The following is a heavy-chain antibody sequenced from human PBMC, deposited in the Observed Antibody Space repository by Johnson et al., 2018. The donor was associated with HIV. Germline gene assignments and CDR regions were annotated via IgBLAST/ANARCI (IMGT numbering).Heavy chain of an antibody. Sequence: VQLVESGGGLIQPGGSLRLSCAASGFTVSTNYMSWVRQAPGKGLDWVSVIYSSGSTAYGDSVKGRFTISRDNAKNSLYLQMNSLGAGDTAVYYCAKDQHGPLVPTVMRDDAFDIWGQGTMVTVSS. D-gene: IGHD5-12*01. CDR2: IYSSGST. V-gene: IGHV3-53*03. CDR1: GFTVSTNY. CDR3: AKDQHGPLVPTVMRDDAFDI. J-gene: IGHJ3*02.